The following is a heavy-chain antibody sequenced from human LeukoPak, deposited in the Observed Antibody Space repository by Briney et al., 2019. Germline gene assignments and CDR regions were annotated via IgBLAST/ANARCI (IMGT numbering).Heavy chain of an antibody. CDR2: INHSGST. Sequence: PSETLSLTRAVYGGSFSGYYWSWIRQPPGKGLEWIGEINHSGSTNYNPSLKSRVTISVDTSKNQFSLKLSSVTAADTAVYYCARASFDSSSFDYWGQGTLVTVSS. CDR1: GGSFSGYY. CDR3: ARASFDSSSFDY. D-gene: IGHD3-22*01. V-gene: IGHV4-34*01. J-gene: IGHJ4*02.